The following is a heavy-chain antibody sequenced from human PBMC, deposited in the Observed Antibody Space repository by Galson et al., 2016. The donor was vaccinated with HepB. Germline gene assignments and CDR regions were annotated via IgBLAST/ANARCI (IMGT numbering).Heavy chain of an antibody. CDR1: GGSFSSYY. D-gene: IGHD2-21*02. CDR3: AALPFCGGDCYPYFFDY. V-gene: IGHV4-34*01. J-gene: IGHJ4*02. CDR2: ITTRGST. Sequence: ETLSLTCAVYGGSFSSYYWSWIRQPPGKGLEWIGEITTRGSTNYNPSLKSRLSISVEMSRNQVSLKLNSVTAADTAVYYCAALPFCGGDCYPYFFDYWGQGTLVTVSS.